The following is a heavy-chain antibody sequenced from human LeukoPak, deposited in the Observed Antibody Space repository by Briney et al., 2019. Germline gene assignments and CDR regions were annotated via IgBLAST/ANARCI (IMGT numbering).Heavy chain of an antibody. V-gene: IGHV4-30-2*01. J-gene: IGHJ6*03. CDR2: IYHSGST. Sequence: SETLSLTCTVSGGSISSGGYYWSWIRQPPGTGLEWIGYIYHSGSTYYNPSLKSRVTISVDRSKNQFSLKLSSVTAADTAVYYCASLDRYYYYMDVWGKGTTVTVSS. CDR3: ASLDRYYYYMDV. D-gene: IGHD3-9*01. CDR1: GGSISSGGYY.